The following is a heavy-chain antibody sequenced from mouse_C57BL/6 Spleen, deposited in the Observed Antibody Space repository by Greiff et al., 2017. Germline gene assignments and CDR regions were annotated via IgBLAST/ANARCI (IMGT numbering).Heavy chain of an antibody. CDR3: AQGGELGRYAMDY. CDR1: GYTFTSYW. CDR2: IDPSDSYT. Sequence: QVQLQQPGAELVMPGASVKLSCKASGYTFTSYWMHWVKQRPGQGLEWIGEIDPSDSYTNYNQKFKGKSTLTVDKSSSTAYMQLSSLTSEDSAVYYCAQGGELGRYAMDYWGQGTSVTVSS. D-gene: IGHD4-1*01. V-gene: IGHV1-69*01. J-gene: IGHJ4*01.